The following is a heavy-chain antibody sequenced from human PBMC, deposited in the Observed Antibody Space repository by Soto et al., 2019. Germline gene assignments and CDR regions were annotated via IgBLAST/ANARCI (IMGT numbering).Heavy chain of an antibody. J-gene: IGHJ3*02. CDR2: IIPILGIA. CDR1: GGTFSSYT. D-gene: IGHD3-10*01. CDR3: ARDRYGSGSDDAFDI. Sequence: QVQLVQSGAEVKKPGSSVKVSCKASGGTFSSYTISWVRQAPGQGLEWMGRIIPILGIANYAQKFQGRVTITADKSPSTAYMELSSLRSEDTAVYYCARDRYGSGSDDAFDIWGQGTMVTVSS. V-gene: IGHV1-69*08.